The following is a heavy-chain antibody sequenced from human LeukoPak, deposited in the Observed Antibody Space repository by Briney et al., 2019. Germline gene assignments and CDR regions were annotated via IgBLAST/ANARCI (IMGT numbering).Heavy chain of an antibody. CDR3: ASSGSLVVPAAMPLHHYSYYGMDV. D-gene: IGHD2-2*01. CDR2: ISAYNGNT. CDR1: GYIYTSYV. Sequence: ASVNVSCKASGYIYTSYVISWVRQAPGHGLEWMGWISAYNGNTNKAQKLQGRVTMTTDTSTSTAYMELRSLISEDPAVYYCASSGSLVVPAAMPLHHYSYYGMDVWGQGTTVTVSS. V-gene: IGHV1-18*01. J-gene: IGHJ6*02.